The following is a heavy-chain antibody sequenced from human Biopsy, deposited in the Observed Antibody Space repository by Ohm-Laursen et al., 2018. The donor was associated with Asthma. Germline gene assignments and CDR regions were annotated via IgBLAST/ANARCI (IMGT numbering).Heavy chain of an antibody. CDR3: ARTFHFWSPYHAEHFQR. D-gene: IGHD3-3*02. V-gene: IGHV3-7*01. CDR2: IKHDGSEK. J-gene: IGHJ1*01. Sequence: GSLRLSCTASGFTFSDYWMSWVRQVPGKGLEWVAIIKHDGSEKIHVDSLKGRFTISRDNAKNSLYLQMNSLRDEDTAVYYCARTFHFWSPYHAEHFQRWGQGTLVTVSS. CDR1: GFTFSDYW.